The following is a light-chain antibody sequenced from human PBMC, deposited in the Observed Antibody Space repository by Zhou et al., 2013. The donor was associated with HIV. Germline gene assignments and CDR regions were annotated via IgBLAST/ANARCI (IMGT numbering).Light chain of an antibody. CDR1: QSLLHENGYNY. CDR3: MQTTHLPMCS. J-gene: IGKJ2*04. V-gene: IGKV2D-29*01. Sequence: EIVLTQSPLSLPVAPGEPASISCRSSQSLLHENGYNYLSWYLQKPGQPPQLLIYEVSNRFSGVPDRFSGSGSGRDFALKISRVEAADVGVYYCMQTTHLPMCSFGQGTKLEIK. CDR2: EVS.